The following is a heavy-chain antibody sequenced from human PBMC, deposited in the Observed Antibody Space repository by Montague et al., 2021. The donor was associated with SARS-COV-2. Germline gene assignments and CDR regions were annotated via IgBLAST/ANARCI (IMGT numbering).Heavy chain of an antibody. Sequence: SETLSLTCSVSGFSISSGYYWGRIRHTPGKGLEWIGSRYQNGATXYSPALKRPVTILLDTSKNQFSLSLTSVTAADTAVYYCARSGVGIFDFSYFDSWGQGSLVIVSS. CDR3: ARSGVGIFDFSYFDS. J-gene: IGHJ4*02. D-gene: IGHD3-3*01. CDR1: GFSISSGYY. V-gene: IGHV4-38-2*02. CDR2: RYQNGAT.